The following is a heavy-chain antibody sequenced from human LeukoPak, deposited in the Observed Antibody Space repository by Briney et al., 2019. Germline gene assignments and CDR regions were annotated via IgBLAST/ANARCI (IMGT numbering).Heavy chain of an antibody. Sequence: PGGSLRLSCAASGFTFSSNWMTWVRQAPGKGLEWVAGMKGDGSEKKYVDSVKGRSTISRDNAKNSLYLEMNSLRAEDTAVYYCANGGWYSECWGQGTLVTVSS. CDR1: GFTFSSNW. J-gene: IGHJ4*02. V-gene: IGHV3-7*05. CDR3: ANGGWYSEC. D-gene: IGHD2-15*01. CDR2: MKGDGSEK.